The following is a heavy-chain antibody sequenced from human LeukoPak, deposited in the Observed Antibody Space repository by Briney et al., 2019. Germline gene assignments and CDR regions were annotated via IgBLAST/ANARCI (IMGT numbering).Heavy chain of an antibody. CDR1: GGSISSYY. Sequence: SETLSLTCTVSGGSISSYYWSWIRQPPGKGLEWIGYIYYSGSTYYNPSLKSRVTISVDTSKNQFSLKLSSVTAADTAVYYCARGLIVVVPAATDTRAQYNWFDPWGQGTLVTVSS. CDR2: IYYSGST. J-gene: IGHJ5*02. CDR3: ARGLIVVVPAATDTRAQYNWFDP. V-gene: IGHV4-59*06. D-gene: IGHD2-2*01.